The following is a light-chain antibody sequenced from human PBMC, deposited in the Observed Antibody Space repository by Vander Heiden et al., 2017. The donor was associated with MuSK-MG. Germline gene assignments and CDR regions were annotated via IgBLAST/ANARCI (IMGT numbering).Light chain of an antibody. CDR1: QYIRIF. CDR2: GAS. Sequence: DIHMTQSPSSLSASIGDRVTITCRASQYIRIFLNRYQPQTWLAPKLLVYGASSLHSGVPSRFSGSGSETDFTLTISSVQPEDLATYYCQQSDGAPPNSFGQGT. V-gene: IGKV1-39*01. CDR3: QQSDGAPPNS. J-gene: IGKJ2*03.